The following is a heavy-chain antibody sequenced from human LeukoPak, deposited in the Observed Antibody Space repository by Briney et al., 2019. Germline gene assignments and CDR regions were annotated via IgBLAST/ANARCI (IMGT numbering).Heavy chain of an antibody. CDR2: IYTSGST. CDR3: AREPDGLRYFDRVKASDI. J-gene: IGHJ3*02. V-gene: IGHV4-61*02. Sequence: PSETLSLTCTVPGGSISSGSYYWSWIRQPAGKGLEWIGRIYTSGSTNYNPSLKSRVTISVDTSKNQFSLKLSSVTAADTAVYYCAREPDGLRYFDRVKASDIWGQGTMVTVSS. D-gene: IGHD3-9*01. CDR1: GGSISSGSYY.